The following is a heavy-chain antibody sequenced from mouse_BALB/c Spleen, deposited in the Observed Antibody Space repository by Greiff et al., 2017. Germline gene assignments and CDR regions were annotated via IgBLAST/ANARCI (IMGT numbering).Heavy chain of an antibody. CDR2: LISGGST. V-gene: IGHV5-6-5*01. D-gene: IGHD2-4*01. J-gene: IGHJ4*01. CDR1: GFTFSSYA. Sequence: EVKVVESGGGLVKPGGSLKLSCAASGFTFSSYAMSWVRQTPEKRLEWVASLISGGSTYYPDSVKGRFTISRDNARNILYLQMSSLRSEDTAMYYCARGGITTGYYYAMDYWGQGTSVTVSS. CDR3: ARGGITTGYYYAMDY.